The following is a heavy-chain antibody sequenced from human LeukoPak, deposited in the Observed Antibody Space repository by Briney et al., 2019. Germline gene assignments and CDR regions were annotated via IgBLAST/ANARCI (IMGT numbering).Heavy chain of an antibody. V-gene: IGHV6-1*01. Sequence: SQTLSLTCALSGDILSSNSAAWNWIRQSPSRSLEWLGRTYYRSKLYNDYAVSVKSRITINPYTSKNQFSLQLNSVTPEDTAVYYCARGIVGAKRVAFDIWGQGTMVTVSS. D-gene: IGHD1-26*01. J-gene: IGHJ3*02. CDR1: GDILSSNSAA. CDR3: ARGIVGAKRVAFDI. CDR2: TYYRSKLYN.